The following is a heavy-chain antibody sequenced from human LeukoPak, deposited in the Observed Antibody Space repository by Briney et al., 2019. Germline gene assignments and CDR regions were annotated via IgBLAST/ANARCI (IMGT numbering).Heavy chain of an antibody. CDR3: ARGSIVVVNCDY. V-gene: IGHV1-69*05. J-gene: IGHJ4*02. CDR1: GGTFSSYA. D-gene: IGHD3-22*01. Sequence: SVKVSCKASGGTFSSYAISWVRQAPGQGLEWMGRIIPIFGTANYAQKFQGRVTITTDESTSTAYMELSSLRSEDTTVYYCARGSIVVVNCDYWGQGTLVTVSS. CDR2: IIPIFGTA.